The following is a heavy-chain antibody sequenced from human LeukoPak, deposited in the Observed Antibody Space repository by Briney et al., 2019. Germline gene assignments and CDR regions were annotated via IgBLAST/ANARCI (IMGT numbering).Heavy chain of an antibody. D-gene: IGHD5-24*01. V-gene: IGHV4-34*01. J-gene: IGHJ4*02. CDR1: GGSFSGFY. CDR2: VNHSRGT. Sequence: PSETLSLSCAVHGGSFSGFYWTWMRQPPGKGPEWIGEVNHSRGTNYNPSLKSRVTISEDTSKNQFSPNLTSVTAADTAVYYCARGLGEGYPDSWGQGTLVTVSS. CDR3: ARGLGEGYPDS.